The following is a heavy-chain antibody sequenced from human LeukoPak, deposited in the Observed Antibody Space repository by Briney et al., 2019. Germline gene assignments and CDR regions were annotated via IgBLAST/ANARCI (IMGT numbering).Heavy chain of an antibody. D-gene: IGHD2-2*01. Sequence: GASVKVSCKASGYTFTSYAMHWVRQAPGQGLEWMGRIIPILGIANYAQKFQGRVTITADESTSTAYMELSSLRSEDTAVYYCARFRYPPGYCSSTSCYDAFDIWGQGTMVTVSS. J-gene: IGHJ3*02. CDR2: IIPILGIA. V-gene: IGHV1-69*04. CDR3: ARFRYPPGYCSSTSCYDAFDI. CDR1: GYTFTSYA.